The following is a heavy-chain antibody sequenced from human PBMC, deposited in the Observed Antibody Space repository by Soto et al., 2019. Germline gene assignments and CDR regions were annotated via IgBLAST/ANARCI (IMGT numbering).Heavy chain of an antibody. J-gene: IGHJ6*03. V-gene: IGHV2-70*11. CDR1: GFSLGTSGMC. Sequence: SGPTLVNPTQTLTLTCTFSGFSLGTSGMCVSWIRQPPGKALEWLARIDWDDEKYYNTSLKTRLTISKDTSKNQVVLTMTNVDPVDTATYYCARMRIVRGPXYYYMDVWGKGTTVTVSS. D-gene: IGHD3-10*02. CDR2: IDWDDEK. CDR3: ARMRIVRGPXYYYMDV.